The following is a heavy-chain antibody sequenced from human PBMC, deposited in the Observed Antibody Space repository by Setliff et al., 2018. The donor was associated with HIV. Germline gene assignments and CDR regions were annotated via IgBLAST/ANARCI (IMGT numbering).Heavy chain of an antibody. V-gene: IGHV6-1*01. D-gene: IGHD5-12*01. CDR1: GDSVSSNSAA. CDR2: TYYRSKWYF. CDR3: ASYRKAERWLQLGGNFDY. J-gene: IGHJ4*02. Sequence: SQTLSLTCAISGDSVSSNSAAWNWIRQSPSRGLEWLGRTYYRSKWYFDYAVSVKSRITINPDTSKNQFSLHLRSVTPEDTAVYVCASYRKAERWLQLGGNFDYWGQGTLVTVSS.